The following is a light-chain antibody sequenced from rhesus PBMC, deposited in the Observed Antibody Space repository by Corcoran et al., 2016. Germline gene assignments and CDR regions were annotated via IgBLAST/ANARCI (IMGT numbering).Light chain of an antibody. J-gene: IGKJ4*01. Sequence: IVMTQTPISLSVTPVEPASIPCRPSQSLLDSEVGKTYLDSYSQKPGQSPQFLIYEVSKRDSGVPDRVSGRGSDTDFTLKISRVEAGDVGMYYCMRALEFPLTIGGGTKVE. CDR2: EVS. V-gene: IGKV2-104*02. CDR1: QSLLDSEVGKTY. CDR3: MRALEFPLT.